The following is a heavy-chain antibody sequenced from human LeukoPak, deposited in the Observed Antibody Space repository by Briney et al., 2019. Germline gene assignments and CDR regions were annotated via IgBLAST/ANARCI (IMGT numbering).Heavy chain of an antibody. Sequence: ASVKVSCKASGYTFTSYGISWVRQAPGQGLEWMGWISAYNGNTNYAQKLQGRVTMTTDTSTSTAYMELRSLRSDDTAVYYCARPDYYDSSGYYYGYWGQGTLVTVSS. CDR1: GYTFTSYG. CDR2: ISAYNGNT. D-gene: IGHD3-22*01. V-gene: IGHV1-18*01. J-gene: IGHJ4*02. CDR3: ARPDYYDSSGYYYGY.